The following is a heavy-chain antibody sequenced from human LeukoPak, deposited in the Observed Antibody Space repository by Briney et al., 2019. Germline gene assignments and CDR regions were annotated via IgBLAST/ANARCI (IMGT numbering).Heavy chain of an antibody. Sequence: GGSLRLSCAASGFTVSSNYMSWVRRAPGKGLEWVSVIYSDGSTYYMDSVKGRFTISRDNSKDKLYLQMNSQRAEDTAVYFCARVRYYGSGTYFFDYWGQGTLVTASS. J-gene: IGHJ4*02. CDR1: GFTVSSNY. D-gene: IGHD3-10*01. CDR2: IYSDGST. CDR3: ARVRYYGSGTYFFDY. V-gene: IGHV3-53*01.